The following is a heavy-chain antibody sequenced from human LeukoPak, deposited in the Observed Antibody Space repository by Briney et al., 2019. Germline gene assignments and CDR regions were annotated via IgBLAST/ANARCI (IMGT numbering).Heavy chain of an antibody. CDR1: GFTFSDYY. CDR3: ASEMVAVAGTGFDY. V-gene: IGHV3-11*04. CDR2: ISSSGSTK. J-gene: IGHJ4*02. D-gene: IGHD6-19*01. Sequence: TGGSLRLSCAASGFTFSDYYMSWIRQAPGKGLEWVSYISSSGSTKYYADSVKGRFTISRDNSKNTLYLQMNSLRAEDTAVYYCASEMVAVAGTGFDYWGQGTLVTVSS.